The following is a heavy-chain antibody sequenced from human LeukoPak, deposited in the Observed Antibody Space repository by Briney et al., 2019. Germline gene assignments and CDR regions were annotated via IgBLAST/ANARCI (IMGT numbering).Heavy chain of an antibody. D-gene: IGHD1-1*01. J-gene: IGHJ4*02. Sequence: SVKVSCKASGGTFSSYAISWVRQAPGQGLEWMGRIIPIFGIANYAQKFQGRVTITADKSTSTAYMELSSLRSEDTAVYYCARSEAGTTSDYCGQGTLVTVSS. CDR2: IIPIFGIA. CDR1: GGTFSSYA. CDR3: ARSEAGTTSDY. V-gene: IGHV1-69*04.